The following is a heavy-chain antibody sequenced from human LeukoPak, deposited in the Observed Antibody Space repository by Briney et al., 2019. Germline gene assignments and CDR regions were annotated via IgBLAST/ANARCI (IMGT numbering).Heavy chain of an antibody. J-gene: IGHJ4*02. CDR3: AGGYDYSSENTGAFDY. CDR1: GFTVSSNY. D-gene: IGHD4-11*01. V-gene: IGHV3-23*01. CDR2: ISRSGGST. Sequence: GGSLRLSCAASGFTVSSNYMTWVRQAPGKRLQWVSAISRSGGSTYYADSVKGRFTISRDNSKNTLFLQMNSLRAEDTAVYYCAGGYDYSSENTGAFDYWGQGTLVTVSS.